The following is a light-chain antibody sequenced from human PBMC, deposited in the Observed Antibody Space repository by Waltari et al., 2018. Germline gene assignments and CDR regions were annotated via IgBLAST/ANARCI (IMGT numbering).Light chain of an antibody. CDR2: DVS. V-gene: IGLV2-11*01. CDR3: CSYAGSYTWV. Sequence: QSALTQPRSVSGSPGQSVTISCTGTSSNVGVYNYVSWYQQHPGKAPKVRIYDVSKRPSGVPDRYSGSKSGNTASLTISGLQTEDEADYYCCSYAGSYTWVFGGGTRLTVL. CDR1: SSNVGVYNY. J-gene: IGLJ3*02.